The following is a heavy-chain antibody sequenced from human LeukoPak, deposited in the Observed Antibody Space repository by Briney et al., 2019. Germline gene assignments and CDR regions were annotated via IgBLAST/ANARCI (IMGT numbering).Heavy chain of an antibody. J-gene: IGHJ4*02. V-gene: IGHV3-30-3*01. Sequence: GGSLRLSCAASGFTFSSYAMHWVRQAPGKGLEWVAVISYDGSNKYYADSVKGRFTISRDNSKNTLYLQMNSLRAEDTAVYYCARGGGRYFDWLLFDYWGQGTLVTVSS. CDR2: ISYDGSNK. CDR1: GFTFSSYA. CDR3: ARGGGRYFDWLLFDY. D-gene: IGHD3-9*01.